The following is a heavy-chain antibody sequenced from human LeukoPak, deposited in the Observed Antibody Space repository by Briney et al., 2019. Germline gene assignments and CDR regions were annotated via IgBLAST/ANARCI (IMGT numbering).Heavy chain of an antibody. CDR1: GFTFSSYG. V-gene: IGHV3-30*02. J-gene: IGHJ5*02. Sequence: GGSLRLSCAASGFTFSSYGMHWVRQAPGKGLEWVAFIRYDGSNKYYADSVKGRFTISRDNSKNTLYLQMNSLRAEDTAVYYCAREASIAAAYNWFDPWGQGTLVTVSS. CDR2: IRYDGSNK. D-gene: IGHD6-13*01. CDR3: AREASIAAAYNWFDP.